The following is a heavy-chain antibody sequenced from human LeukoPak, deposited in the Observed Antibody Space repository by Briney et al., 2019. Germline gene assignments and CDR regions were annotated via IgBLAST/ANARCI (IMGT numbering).Heavy chain of an antibody. J-gene: IGHJ4*02. D-gene: IGHD3-10*01. CDR3: ARGMRGSGIYYFDY. CDR2: INPNSGDT. CDR1: GYTFTNFY. V-gene: IGHV1-2*02. Sequence: ASVKVSCKASGYTFTNFYIHWVRQAPGQGLEWMGWINPNSGDTRSLQQFQGRVTMTRDTSISTAYMELSRLRSDDTAVYYCARGMRGSGIYYFDYWGQGTQVTVSS.